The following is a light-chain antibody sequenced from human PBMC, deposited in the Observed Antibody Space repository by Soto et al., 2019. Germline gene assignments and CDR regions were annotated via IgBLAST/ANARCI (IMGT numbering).Light chain of an antibody. CDR3: QQCGSSPNT. CDR2: GAS. J-gene: IGKJ2*01. CDR1: QSVSSSY. Sequence: EIVLTQSPGTLSLSPGKRATLSCRASQSVSSSYLAWYQQKPGQATRLLIYGASSRATGIPDRFSGSGSGTDFTLTISRLESEDFAVYYCQQCGSSPNTFGQGTKLEIK. V-gene: IGKV3-20*01.